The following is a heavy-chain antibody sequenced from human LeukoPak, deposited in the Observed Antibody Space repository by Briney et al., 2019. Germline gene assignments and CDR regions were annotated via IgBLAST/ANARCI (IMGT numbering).Heavy chain of an antibody. Sequence: SETLSLTCTVSGGSNSSYYWSWIRQPPGKGLEWIGYIYYSVSTKYNPSLKSRVTISVDTSKNQFSLKLSSVTAADTAVYYCARGPYYDSSGYRMNFDYWGQGTLVTVSS. CDR2: IYYSVST. CDR1: GGSNSSYY. D-gene: IGHD3-22*01. V-gene: IGHV4-59*01. CDR3: ARGPYYDSSGYRMNFDY. J-gene: IGHJ4*02.